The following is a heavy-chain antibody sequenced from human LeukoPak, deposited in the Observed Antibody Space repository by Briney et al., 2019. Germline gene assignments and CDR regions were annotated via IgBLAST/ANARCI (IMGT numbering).Heavy chain of an antibody. CDR3: ARGSLRWLQFGVAGFDY. Sequence: PGGSLRLSCAASGFTFSSYGMHWVRQAPGKGLEWVAVISYDGSNKYYADSVKGRFTISRDNSKNTLYLQMNSLRAEDTAVYYCARGSLRWLQFGVAGFDYWGQGTLVTVSS. J-gene: IGHJ4*02. D-gene: IGHD5-12*01. CDR1: GFTFSSYG. CDR2: ISYDGSNK. V-gene: IGHV3-30*03.